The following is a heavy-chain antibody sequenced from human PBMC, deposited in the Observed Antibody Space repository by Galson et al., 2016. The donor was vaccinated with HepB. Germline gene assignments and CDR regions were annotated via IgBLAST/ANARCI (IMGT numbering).Heavy chain of an antibody. J-gene: IGHJ4*02. Sequence: SLRLSCAASGFAFSSHSMHWVRQAPGKGLEWLAYISGSSDKIYYGDSVKGRFTISRDNARNLLFLQMDGLRAEDTAVYFCARGDGTNWDFDYWGQGPLVTVSS. CDR3: ARGDGTNWDFDY. D-gene: IGHD7-27*01. CDR2: ISGSSDKI. V-gene: IGHV3-48*04. CDR1: GFAFSSHS.